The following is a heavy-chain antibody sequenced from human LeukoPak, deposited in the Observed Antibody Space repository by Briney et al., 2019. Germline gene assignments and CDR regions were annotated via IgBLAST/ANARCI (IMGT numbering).Heavy chain of an antibody. V-gene: IGHV3-23*01. CDR2: FSGSGGST. J-gene: IGHJ4*02. Sequence: TGGSLRLSCAASGFTFSSYSMSWVRQAPGKGLEWVSAFSGSGGSTYYADSVKGRFTISRDNSKNTLYLQMNSLRAEDTAVYYCAKVFSSLYGGYYFDSWGQGTLVAVSS. D-gene: IGHD3-16*01. CDR3: AKVFSSLYGGYYFDS. CDR1: GFTFSSYS.